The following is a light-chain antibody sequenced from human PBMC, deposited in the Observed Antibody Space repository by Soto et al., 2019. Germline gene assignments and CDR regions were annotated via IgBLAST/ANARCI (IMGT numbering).Light chain of an antibody. CDR3: QQSYSTPGT. Sequence: DIPMTQSPSSLSASVGDRVTITCRASQSISSYLNWYHQKPGKAPKLLIYAASSLQSGVPSRFSGSGSGTDFTLTISSLQPEDFATYYCQQSYSTPGTFGQGTKVEIK. CDR2: AAS. V-gene: IGKV1-39*01. J-gene: IGKJ1*01. CDR1: QSISSY.